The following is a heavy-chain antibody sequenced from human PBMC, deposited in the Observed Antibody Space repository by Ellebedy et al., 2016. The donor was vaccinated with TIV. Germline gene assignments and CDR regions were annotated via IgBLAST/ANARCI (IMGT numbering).Heavy chain of an antibody. CDR3: ARQGPAFSFDS. CDR2: ISGSSSTI. D-gene: IGHD2/OR15-2a*01. V-gene: IGHV3-11*01. J-gene: IGHJ4*02. CDR1: GFTFSDYY. Sequence: GESLKISCAASGFTFSDYYMTWIRQAPGKGLEWVSYISGSSSTIYYADYVRGRFTIPRDNAKNSLYLQMNSLGADDTAVYYCARQGPAFSFDSWGQGTLVTVSS.